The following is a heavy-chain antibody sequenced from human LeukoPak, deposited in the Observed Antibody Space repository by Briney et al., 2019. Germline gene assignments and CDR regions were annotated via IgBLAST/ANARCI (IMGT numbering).Heavy chain of an antibody. CDR3: ASGEVVAPADTDITSGMDV. CDR2: INHSGST. D-gene: IGHD2-2*01. Sequence: KPSETLSLTCAVYGGSFSGYYWSWIRQPPGKGLEWIGEINHSGSTNHNPSLKSRVTISVDTSKNQFSLKLSSVTAADTAVYYCASGEVVAPADTDITSGMDVWGQGTTVTVSS. CDR1: GGSFSGYY. J-gene: IGHJ6*02. V-gene: IGHV4-34*01.